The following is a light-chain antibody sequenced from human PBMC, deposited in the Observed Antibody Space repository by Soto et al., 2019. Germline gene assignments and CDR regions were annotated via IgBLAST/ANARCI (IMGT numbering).Light chain of an antibody. CDR2: WAS. Sequence: DIVMTQSPDSLAVSLGERATINCKSSQSVLYSSNNKNYLAWYQQKPGQPPKLLIYWASTRESGVPDRFCGSGSGTDFTLTIGSLQAEDVAVYYCQQYYSTPQTFGGGTKVEIK. V-gene: IGKV4-1*01. CDR1: QSVLYSSNNKNY. CDR3: QQYYSTPQT. J-gene: IGKJ4*01.